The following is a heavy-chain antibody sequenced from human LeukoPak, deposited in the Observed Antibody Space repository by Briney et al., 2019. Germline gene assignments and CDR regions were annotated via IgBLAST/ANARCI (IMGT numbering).Heavy chain of an antibody. CDR2: IRYDGSNK. J-gene: IGHJ4*02. CDR1: GFTFSSYW. V-gene: IGHV3-30*02. Sequence: GGSLRLSCAASGFTFSSYWMNWVRQAPGKGLEWVAFIRYDGSNKYYADSVKGRFTISRDNSKNTLYLQMNSLRAEDTAVYYCAKDRALYGDYEVPDYWGQGTLVTVSS. D-gene: IGHD4-17*01. CDR3: AKDRALYGDYEVPDY.